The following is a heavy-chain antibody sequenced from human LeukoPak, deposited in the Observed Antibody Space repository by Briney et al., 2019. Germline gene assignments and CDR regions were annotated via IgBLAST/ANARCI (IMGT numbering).Heavy chain of an antibody. D-gene: IGHD2/OR15-2a*01. CDR2: ISGSSIHI. CDR3: ASRGGIVETFDSYYGMDV. CDR1: GFSFSSYS. V-gene: IGHV3-21*01. J-gene: IGHJ6*02. Sequence: GGSLRLSCTASGFSFSSYSMNWVRQAPGKGLEWVSSISGSSIHIYYADSVKGRFTISRDNAKNSLYLQMSSLRAEDTAVYYCASRGGIVETFDSYYGMDVWGQGTTVTVSS.